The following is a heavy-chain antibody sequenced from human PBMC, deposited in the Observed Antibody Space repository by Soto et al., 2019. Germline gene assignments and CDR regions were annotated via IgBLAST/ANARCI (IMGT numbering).Heavy chain of an antibody. CDR1: GFTFSSSW. CDR3: VRGLAVTIFGVVIIVAGLAVRVNWFDP. V-gene: IGHV3-7*03. J-gene: IGHJ5*02. CDR2: IKCDGSEK. Sequence: PGGSLRLSCAASGFTFSSSWMHWVCQAPEKGQEWVADIKCDGSEKYYVDSVKGRLTISRDNAKNSLYLQVNSLRAEDMTVYYCVRGLAVTIFGVVIIVAGLAVRVNWFDPWGQGTLVTVSS. D-gene: IGHD3-3*01.